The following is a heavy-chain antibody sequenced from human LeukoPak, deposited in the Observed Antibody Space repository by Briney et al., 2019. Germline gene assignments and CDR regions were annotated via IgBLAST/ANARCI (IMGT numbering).Heavy chain of an antibody. CDR3: ARVNSGYDPVLDY. D-gene: IGHD5-12*01. J-gene: IGHJ4*02. V-gene: IGHV3-21*01. CDR1: GFTFSSYS. CDR2: ISSSSSYI. Sequence: GGSLRLSCAASGFTFSSYSMNWVRQAPGKGLEWVSSISSSSSYIYYADSVKGRFAISRDNAKNSLYLQMNSLRAEDTAVYYCARVNSGYDPVLDYWGQGTLVTVSS.